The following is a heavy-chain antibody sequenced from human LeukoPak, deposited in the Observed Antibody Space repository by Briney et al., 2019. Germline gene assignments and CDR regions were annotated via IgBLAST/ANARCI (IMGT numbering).Heavy chain of an antibody. CDR3: ARDQSGSTIDAFEI. J-gene: IGHJ3*02. D-gene: IGHD1-26*01. Sequence: SETLSLTCTVSGGSISSSSYFWSWIRQPPGKGLEWIGYVSYSGSTYYNPSLNSRVTISVDRSKNQFSLKVSSVTAADTAVYFCARDQSGSTIDAFEIWGQGTMVTVSS. CDR1: GGSISSSSYF. CDR2: VSYSGST. V-gene: IGHV4-31*03.